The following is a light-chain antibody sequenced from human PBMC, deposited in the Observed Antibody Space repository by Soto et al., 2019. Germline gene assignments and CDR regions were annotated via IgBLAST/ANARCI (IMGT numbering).Light chain of an antibody. CDR3: ASWDDSLNGWV. V-gene: IGLV1-44*01. CDR1: DSNIGSNP. CDR2: SNN. Sequence: QSVLTQPPSASGTPGQRITISCSGGDSNIGSNPVFWYHYVPGTAPKLLLYSNNVRPSGVPDRFSGSKSGTSASLAISGLRSDDEADYYCASWDDSLNGWVFGGGTKLTVL. J-gene: IGLJ3*02.